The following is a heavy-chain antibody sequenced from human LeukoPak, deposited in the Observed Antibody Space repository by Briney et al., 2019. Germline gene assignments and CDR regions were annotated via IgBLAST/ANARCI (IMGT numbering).Heavy chain of an antibody. V-gene: IGHV1-2*02. Sequence: GASVKVSCKASGYTFTGYYMHWVRQAPGQGLEWMGWINPNSGGTNYAQKFQGRVTMTTDTSTSTAYMELRSLRSDDTAVYYCARGYYDSSGYSQFDPWGQGTLVTVSS. CDR2: INPNSGGT. D-gene: IGHD3-22*01. CDR3: ARGYYDSSGYSQFDP. CDR1: GYTFTGYY. J-gene: IGHJ5*02.